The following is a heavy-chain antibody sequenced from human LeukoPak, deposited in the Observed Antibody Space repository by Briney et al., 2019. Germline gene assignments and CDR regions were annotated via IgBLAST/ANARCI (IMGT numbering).Heavy chain of an antibody. V-gene: IGHV3-7*03. Sequence: PGGSLRLSCTTSGFNFSAYWMGWVRQAPGKGLEWVANIHQHGSKENYLDSVKGRFTISRDNAKSSIYLQMNSLRAEDTAIYYCARIPARDYDFWSGCGYWGQGTLVTVSS. CDR1: GFNFSAYW. CDR2: IHQHGSKE. D-gene: IGHD3-3*01. J-gene: IGHJ4*02. CDR3: ARIPARDYDFWSGCGY.